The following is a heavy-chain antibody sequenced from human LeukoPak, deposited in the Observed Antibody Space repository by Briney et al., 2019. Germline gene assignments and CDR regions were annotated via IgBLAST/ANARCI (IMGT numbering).Heavy chain of an antibody. J-gene: IGHJ4*02. D-gene: IGHD4-11*01. Sequence: GGSLRFSCVASGFTFRGHWMNWVRQAPGQGMEWVANINSDGSGKYHVDSVQGRFTISRDNAKNSLYLQMNSLRAEDTAVYYCVRDATGLTNWGQGTLVTVSS. CDR2: INSDGSGK. CDR1: GFTFRGHW. V-gene: IGHV3-7*01. CDR3: VRDATGLTN.